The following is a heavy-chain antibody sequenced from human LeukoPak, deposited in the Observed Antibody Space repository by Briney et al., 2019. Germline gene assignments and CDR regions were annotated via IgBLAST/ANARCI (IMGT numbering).Heavy chain of an antibody. J-gene: IGHJ5*02. V-gene: IGHV3-21*01. CDR1: GFSFSSSR. CDR3: ARAPAYYDFWRQGASYNWFDP. CDR2: ISSSKSDI. Sequence: PVWSLTLSCAVSGFSFSSSRMNWVCQAPGKGQEWVSSISSSKSDIYYADSVKGRFTISRDNAKNSLYLQMNILRAEDPAVDYCARAPAYYDFWRQGASYNWFDPWGQGTLVTVSS. D-gene: IGHD3-3*01.